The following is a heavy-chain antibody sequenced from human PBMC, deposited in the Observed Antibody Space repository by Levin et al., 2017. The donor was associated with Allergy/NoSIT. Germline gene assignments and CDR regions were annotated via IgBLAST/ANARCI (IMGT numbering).Heavy chain of an antibody. CDR1: GYTFTGYY. CDR2: INPNSGGT. CDR3: ARGMYDYGSGDKYYYYYYGMDV. Sequence: GESLKISCQASGYTFTGYYMHWVRQAPGQGLEWMGWINPNSGGTNYAQKFQGRVTMTRDTSISTAYMELSRLRSDDTAVYYCARGMYDYGSGDKYYYYYYGMDVWGQGTTVTVSS. D-gene: IGHD3-10*01. J-gene: IGHJ6*02. V-gene: IGHV1-2*02.